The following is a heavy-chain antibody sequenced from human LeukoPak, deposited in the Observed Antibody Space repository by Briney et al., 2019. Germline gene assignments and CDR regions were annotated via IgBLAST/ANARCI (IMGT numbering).Heavy chain of an antibody. CDR3: ARDQEGFDY. CDR2: IYPRDGST. J-gene: IGHJ4*02. V-gene: IGHV1-46*01. CDR1: GYTFTSNY. Sequence: GASAKVSCKASGYTFTSNYIHRVRQAPGQGLEWMGMIYPRDGSTSYAQKFQGRVTVTRDTSTSTVHMELSGLRSEDTAVYYCARDQEGFDYWGQGTLVTVSS.